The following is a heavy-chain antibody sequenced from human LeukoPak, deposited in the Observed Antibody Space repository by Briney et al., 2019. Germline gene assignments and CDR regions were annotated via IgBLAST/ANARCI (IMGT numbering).Heavy chain of an antibody. CDR3: ARGLSYYDSSGYYSEPFDY. V-gene: IGHV4-38-2*02. D-gene: IGHD3-22*01. J-gene: IGHJ4*02. CDR2: IYHSGST. Sequence: SETLSLTCTVSGYSISSGYYCGWIRQPPGKGLEWIGSIYHSGSTYYNPSLKSRVTISVDTSKNQFSLKLSSVTAADTAVYYCARGLSYYDSSGYYSEPFDYWGQGTLVTVSS. CDR1: GYSISSGYY.